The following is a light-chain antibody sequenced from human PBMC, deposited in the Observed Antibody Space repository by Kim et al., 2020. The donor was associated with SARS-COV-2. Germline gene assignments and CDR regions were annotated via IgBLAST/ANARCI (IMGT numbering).Light chain of an antibody. V-gene: IGLV1-36*01. Sequence: RQRVTISCSGSGSNIGNNPVNWYQQVPGKAPKLLIYYNDLKPSGVSDRFSGSKSGSSASLAISGLQSEDEADYYCSAWDDSLNGPVFGGGTQLTVL. J-gene: IGLJ2*01. CDR2: YND. CDR1: GSNIGNNP. CDR3: SAWDDSLNGPV.